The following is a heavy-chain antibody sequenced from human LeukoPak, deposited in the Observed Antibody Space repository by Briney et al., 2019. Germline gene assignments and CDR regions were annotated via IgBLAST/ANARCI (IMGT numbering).Heavy chain of an antibody. CDR2: INPSGGTT. Sequence: GASVKVSCKASGYTFTTHYMHWVRQAPGQGLEWMGIINPSGGTTNYAQKFQGRVTMTRDTSTTTLYMELSSLRSEDTTVYYCARGRPGSGWSFDYWGQGTLVTDSS. J-gene: IGHJ4*02. CDR1: GYTFTTHY. D-gene: IGHD6-19*01. CDR3: ARGRPGSGWSFDY. V-gene: IGHV1-46*01.